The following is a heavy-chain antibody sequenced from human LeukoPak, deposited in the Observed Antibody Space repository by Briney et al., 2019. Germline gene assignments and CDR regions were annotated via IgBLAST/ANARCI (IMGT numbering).Heavy chain of an antibody. CDR3: ASQYCSSTSCYAGYFDY. D-gene: IGHD2-2*01. J-gene: IGHJ4*02. Sequence: GRSLRLSCAASGFTFSSYGMHWVRQAPGKGLEWGAVIWYDGSNKYYADSVKGRFTISRDNSKNTLYLQMNSLRAEDTAVYYCASQYCSSTSCYAGYFDYWGQGTLVTVSS. CDR2: IWYDGSNK. CDR1: GFTFSSYG. V-gene: IGHV3-33*01.